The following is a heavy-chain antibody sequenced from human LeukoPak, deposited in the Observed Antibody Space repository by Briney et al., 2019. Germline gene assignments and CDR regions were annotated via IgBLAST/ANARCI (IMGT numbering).Heavy chain of an antibody. CDR2: IKQDGSEK. J-gene: IGHJ1*01. CDR3: AREDWATFDN. Sequence: GGSLRLSCAASGFTFSTYWMSWVRQAPGKGLELVANIKQDGSEKYYVDSVKGRFTISRDNAKNLLYLQMNGLRAEDTALYFCAREDWATFDNWGQGTMVTVSS. CDR1: GFTFSTYW. V-gene: IGHV3-7*01. D-gene: IGHD3/OR15-3a*01.